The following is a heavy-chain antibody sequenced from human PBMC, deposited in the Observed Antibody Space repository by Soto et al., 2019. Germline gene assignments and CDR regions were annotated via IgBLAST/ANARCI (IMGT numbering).Heavy chain of an antibody. CDR2: IYYSGST. D-gene: IGHD3-10*01. CDR3: ARRGSGSYSDY. CDR1: GGSISSSSYY. J-gene: IGHJ4*02. V-gene: IGHV4-39*01. Sequence: QLQLQESGPGLVKPSETLSLTCTVSGGSISSSSYYWGWIRQPPGKGLEWIGSIYYSGSTYYNPSLHSRVTISVDTSKNQFSLRLSSVTAADTAVYYCARRGSGSYSDYWGQGTLVTVSS.